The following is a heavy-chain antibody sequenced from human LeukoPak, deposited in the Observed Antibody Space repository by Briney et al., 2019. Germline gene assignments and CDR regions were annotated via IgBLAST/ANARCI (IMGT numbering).Heavy chain of an antibody. CDR2: LYSSGSS. J-gene: IGHJ4*02. D-gene: IGHD5-12*01. CDR1: GVSITSYY. Sequence: SETLSLTCTVAGVSITSYYWAWIRQPPGKGLERIGHLYSSGSSSYNPSLESRVVMSVDTSTNQFSLKLNSVTAADTAVYYCARGGAHSGYEFDCWGQGTLVTVSS. V-gene: IGHV4-59*01. CDR3: ARGGAHSGYEFDC.